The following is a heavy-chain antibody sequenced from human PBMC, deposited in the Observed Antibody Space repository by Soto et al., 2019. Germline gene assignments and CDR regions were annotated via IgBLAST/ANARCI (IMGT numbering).Heavy chain of an antibody. CDR1: GFSISSYY. D-gene: IGHD3-9*01. CDR3: ARGYYDILTGEYYYYYYGMDV. CDR2: IYYSGST. V-gene: IGHV4-59*08. Sequence: SETLSLTSTFSGFSISSYYWSWIRQPPGKGLEWIGYIYYSGSTNYNPSLKSRVTISVDTSKNQFSLKLSSVTTADTAVYYCARGYYDILTGEYYYYYYGMDVWGQGTTVTV. J-gene: IGHJ6*02.